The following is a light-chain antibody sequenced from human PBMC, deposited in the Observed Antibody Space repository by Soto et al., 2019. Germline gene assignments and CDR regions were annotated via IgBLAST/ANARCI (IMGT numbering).Light chain of an antibody. CDR3: PSYRTAKTLVV. Sequence: QSALTQPASVSGSPGQSITISCTGTSRDIGNYNYVSWYQHHPGKAPKLMIYEVTSRPSGVSDRFSGSKSGMTASLTISGLHPPDEADYPCPSYRTAKTLVVFGTGTKVTVL. V-gene: IGLV2-14*01. J-gene: IGLJ1*01. CDR2: EVT. CDR1: SRDIGNYNY.